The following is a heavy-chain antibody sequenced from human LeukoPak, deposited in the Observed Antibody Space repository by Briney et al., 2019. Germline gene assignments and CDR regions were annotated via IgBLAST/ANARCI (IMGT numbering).Heavy chain of an antibody. Sequence: GGSLRLSCAASGFTFSIYARNWVRQAPGKGLEWVSVISGRGEHTYYADSVKGRFTISRDNSNNTLYLQMNSLRAEDAAVYYCARDLSGDWYFDLWGRGTLVTVSS. D-gene: IGHD7-27*01. V-gene: IGHV3-23*01. CDR3: ARDLSGDWYFDL. CDR1: GFTFSIYA. CDR2: ISGRGEHT. J-gene: IGHJ2*01.